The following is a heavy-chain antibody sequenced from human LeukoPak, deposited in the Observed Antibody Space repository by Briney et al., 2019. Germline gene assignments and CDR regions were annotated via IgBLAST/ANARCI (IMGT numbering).Heavy chain of an antibody. J-gene: IGHJ4*02. CDR3: ARDQEGFDY. CDR2: IYPRDGST. Sequence: ASVKVSCKASGYTFTSNYIHWVRQAPGQGLEWMGMIYPRDGSTSYAQKFQGGITVTRDTSTSTVHMELSGLRSEDTAVYYCARDQEGFDYWGQGTLVTVSS. CDR1: GYTFTSNY. V-gene: IGHV1-46*01.